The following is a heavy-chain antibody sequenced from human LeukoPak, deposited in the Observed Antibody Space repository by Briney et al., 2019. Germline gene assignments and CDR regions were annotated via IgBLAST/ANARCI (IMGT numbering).Heavy chain of an antibody. J-gene: IGHJ4*02. Sequence: GGSLRLSCAASGFIFSNYGMSWVRQAPGKGLEWVSFISGSSTTKYYVDSVKGRFTISRDNAKNSLYLQMNSLRAEDTAVYYCTRVRVGYYFDYWGQGTLVTVSS. CDR1: GFIFSNYG. D-gene: IGHD1-14*01. CDR2: ISGSSTTK. CDR3: TRVRVGYYFDY. V-gene: IGHV3-48*01.